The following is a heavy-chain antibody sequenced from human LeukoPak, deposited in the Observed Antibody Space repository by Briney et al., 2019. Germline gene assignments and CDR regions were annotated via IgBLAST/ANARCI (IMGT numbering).Heavy chain of an antibody. Sequence: GGSLSPSCAASGVSFSSFWMGWVRHAPGKGLEWVANIKQDGSEKNYVDSVKGRFTISRDNAKNSLYLQMNSLRAEDTAVYYCARPPPGYYMDVWGKGTTVTVSS. D-gene: IGHD1-14*01. CDR1: GVSFSSFW. V-gene: IGHV3-7*01. CDR2: IKQDGSEK. J-gene: IGHJ6*03. CDR3: ARPPPGYYMDV.